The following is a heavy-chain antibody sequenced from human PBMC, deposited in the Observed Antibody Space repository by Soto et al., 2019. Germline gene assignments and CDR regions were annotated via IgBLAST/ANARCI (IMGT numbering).Heavy chain of an antibody. CDR2: INPNTGDI. V-gene: IGHV1-2*02. D-gene: IGHD2-2*01. CDR3: ARGHCSSTSCYGSDYYYGLDV. Sequence: QVQLVQSGAEVKKPGASVKVSCKASGYTFTGYYMHWVRQAPGQGLEWMGWINPNTGDISYAQKFRGRVTMTRDPSITTAYRELGRLRSDDTAVYYCARGHCSSTSCYGSDYYYGLDVWGQGTTVTVSS. J-gene: IGHJ6*02. CDR1: GYTFTGYY.